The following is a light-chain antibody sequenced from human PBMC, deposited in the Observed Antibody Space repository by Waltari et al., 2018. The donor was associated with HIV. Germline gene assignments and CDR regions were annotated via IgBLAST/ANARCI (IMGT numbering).Light chain of an antibody. CDR3: SSYADSDTPVV. V-gene: IGLV2-8*01. J-gene: IGLJ2*01. CDR2: DVT. Sequence: QSALTQPASVSGSPGQSIDISCTGTSSDVGAYNYFSWYQQHPGKSPKLIIYDVTKRPSGVPDRFSGSKSGNTASLTVSGLQGEDEADYYCSSYADSDTPVVFGGGTKLTVL. CDR1: SSDVGAYNY.